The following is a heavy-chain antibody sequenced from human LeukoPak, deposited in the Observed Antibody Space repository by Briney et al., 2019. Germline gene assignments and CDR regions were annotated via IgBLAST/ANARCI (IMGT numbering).Heavy chain of an antibody. CDR1: GDSISTYY. CDR2: IYYSGST. D-gene: IGHD1-26*01. J-gene: IGHJ5*01. CDR3: ARASGSYWWFDS. Sequence: SETLSLTCTVSGDSISTYYWSWIRQPPGKGLEWIGYIYYSGSTTYNPSLKSRVTISVDTSKNQFSLKLSSVTAADTAVYYCARASGSYWWFDSWGQGTLVTVSS. V-gene: IGHV4-59*13.